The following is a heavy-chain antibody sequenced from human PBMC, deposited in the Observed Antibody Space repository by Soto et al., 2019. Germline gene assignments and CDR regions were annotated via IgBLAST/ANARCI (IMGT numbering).Heavy chain of an antibody. J-gene: IGHJ4*02. CDR3: ASPQGH. CDR2: ISYDGSNK. V-gene: IGHV3-30-3*01. Sequence: QVQLVESGGGVVQPGRSLRLSCAASGFTFSSYAMHWVRQAPGKGLEWVAVISYDGSNKYYADSVKGRFTISRDNSKNTLYLQMNSLRAEDTAVYYCASPQGHWGQGTLVTVSS. CDR1: GFTFSSYA.